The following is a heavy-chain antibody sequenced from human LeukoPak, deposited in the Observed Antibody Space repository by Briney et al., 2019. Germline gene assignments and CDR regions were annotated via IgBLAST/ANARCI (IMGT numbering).Heavy chain of an antibody. CDR3: AKSAGAATIYFDS. CDR1: GFAFRSYA. V-gene: IGHV3-23*01. D-gene: IGHD6-25*01. CDR2: IGSDGDR. J-gene: IGHJ4*02. Sequence: GESLRLSCTASGFAFRSYAMAWVRQAPGKGLEGVAAIGSDGDRVHEDSVKGRFTISRDNSKSTLYLQMDNLRAEDTAVYFCAKSAGAATIYFDSWGQGALVTVSS.